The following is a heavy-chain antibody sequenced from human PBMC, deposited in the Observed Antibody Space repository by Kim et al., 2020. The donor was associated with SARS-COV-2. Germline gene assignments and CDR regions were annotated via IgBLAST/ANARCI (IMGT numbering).Heavy chain of an antibody. D-gene: IGHD3-10*01. V-gene: IGHV3-49*03. CDR2: IRSKAYGGTT. CDR1: GFTFGDYT. CDR3: TRVRSGNYGLWY. J-gene: IGHJ4*02. Sequence: GGSLRLSCTASGFTFGDYTMSWFRQAPGKGLEWVGFIRSKAYGGTTEYAWSVTGRFIVSRDDSKSIAYLQMNSLKTEDTAVYYCTRVRSGNYGLWYWGQGTLVTVSS.